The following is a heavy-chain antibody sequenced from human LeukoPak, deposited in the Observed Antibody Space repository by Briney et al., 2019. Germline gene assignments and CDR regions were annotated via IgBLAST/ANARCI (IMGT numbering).Heavy chain of an antibody. Sequence: PGRSLRLSCAASGFTFDDYAMHWVRQAPGKGLEWVSGISWNSGSIGYADSVKGRFTISRDNAKNSLYLQMNSLRAEDTAFYYCAKDTTYSSSWFYGMDVWGQGTTVTVSS. V-gene: IGHV3-9*01. CDR1: GFTFDDYA. CDR2: ISWNSGSI. D-gene: IGHD6-13*01. CDR3: AKDTTYSSSWFYGMDV. J-gene: IGHJ6*02.